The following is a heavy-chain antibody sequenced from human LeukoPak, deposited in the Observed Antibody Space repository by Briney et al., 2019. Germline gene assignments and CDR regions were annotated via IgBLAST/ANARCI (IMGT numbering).Heavy chain of an antibody. J-gene: IGHJ6*03. D-gene: IGHD2-21*01. V-gene: IGHV1-2*02. CDR1: GYTFSDNF. CDR2: ISPNSGAT. Sequence: GASVKVSCQASGYTFSDNFIYWLRHAPGQRPEWMGWISPNSGATIYAQEFQGRVTITRDMASSTAYVELTRLTSDDTAVYFCARRPGRRVCFYMDVWGKGTTVTVSS. CDR3: ARRPGRRVCFYMDV.